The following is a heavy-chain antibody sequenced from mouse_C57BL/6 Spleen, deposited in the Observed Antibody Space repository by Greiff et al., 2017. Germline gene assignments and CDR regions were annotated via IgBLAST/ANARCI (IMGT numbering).Heavy chain of an antibody. D-gene: IGHD1-1*01. V-gene: IGHV1-64*01. CDR1: GYTFTSYW. J-gene: IGHJ1*03. Sequence: QVQLQQPGAELVKPGASVKLSCKASGYTFTSYWMHWVKQRPGQGLEWIGMIHPNSGSTNYNEKFKSKATLTVDKSSSTAYMQLSSLTSEDSAVYYCARMDYYYGSSYLWYFDVWGTGTTVTVSS. CDR3: ARMDYYYGSSYLWYFDV. CDR2: IHPNSGST.